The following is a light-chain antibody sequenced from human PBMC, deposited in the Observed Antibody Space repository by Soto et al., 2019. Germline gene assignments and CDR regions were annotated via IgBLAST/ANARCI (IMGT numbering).Light chain of an antibody. V-gene: IGKV3-20*01. CDR2: AAS. CDR3: QQYDISPRP. J-gene: IGKJ1*01. CDR1: QSVSSGY. Sequence: ENVLTQSPGTLSLSPGERAIVSCRASQSVSSGYIAWYQQKPGQAPRLLIYAASSRASGIPDRFSGSGSGTDFTLTISRQEPEDFGFYYCQQYDISPRPFGQGTKVEI.